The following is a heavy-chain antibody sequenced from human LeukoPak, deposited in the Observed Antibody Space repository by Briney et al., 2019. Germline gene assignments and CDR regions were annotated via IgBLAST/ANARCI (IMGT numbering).Heavy chain of an antibody. CDR2: INEDGSTT. J-gene: IGHJ4*02. CDR1: GFTFSSNW. V-gene: IGHV3-74*01. D-gene: IGHD6-13*01. CDR3: ARDIAGIDY. Sequence: GGSLRLSRAASGFTFSSNWMPWVRQAPGKGLVWVSRINEDGSTTNYADSVRGRFTISRDDANNTLHLQMSSLRAEDTAVYYCARDIAGIDYWGQGTLVTVSS.